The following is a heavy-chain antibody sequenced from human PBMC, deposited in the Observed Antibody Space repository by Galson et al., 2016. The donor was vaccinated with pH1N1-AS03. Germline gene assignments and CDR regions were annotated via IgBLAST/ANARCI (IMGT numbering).Heavy chain of an antibody. Sequence: LSLTCAVYGGSVSGYGWSWIRQSPGKGLEWIGEVIHGGSIIYNPSLTSRVPISGDTSRNQFSLQLNPVTAADTAVYYCARGRIVVGVVGPGRVRDYFDPWGQGTLVTVSS. CDR1: GGSVSGYG. V-gene: IGHV4-34*01. D-gene: IGHD3-22*01. CDR2: VIHGGSI. J-gene: IGHJ5*02. CDR3: ARGRIVVGVVGPGRVRDYFDP.